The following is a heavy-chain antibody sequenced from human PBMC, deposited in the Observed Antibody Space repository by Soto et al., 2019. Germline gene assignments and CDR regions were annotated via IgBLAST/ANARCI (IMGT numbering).Heavy chain of an antibody. D-gene: IGHD3-3*01. J-gene: IGHJ4*02. CDR3: ARTPWIGVVIRSYYSDY. V-gene: IGHV4-30-2*01. CDR2: IYHSGST. Sequence: SETLSLTCAVSGGSISSGGYSWSWIRQPPGKGLEWIGYIYHSGSTYYNPSLKSRVTISVDRSKNQFSLKLSSVTAADTAVYYCARTPWIGVVIRSYYSDYWGQGTLVTVSS. CDR1: GGSISSGGYS.